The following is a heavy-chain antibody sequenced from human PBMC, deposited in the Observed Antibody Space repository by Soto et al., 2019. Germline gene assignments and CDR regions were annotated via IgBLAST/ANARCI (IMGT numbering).Heavy chain of an antibody. CDR3: ARCSGFDSFYYYYYMDV. V-gene: IGHV5-51*01. J-gene: IGHJ6*03. CDR1: EYSFTSYW. D-gene: IGHD5-12*01. CDR2: IYPGDSDT. Sequence: PGESLKISCKGSEYSFTSYWIGWVRQMPGKGLEWMGIIYPGDSDTRYSPSFQGQVTISADKSIRTAYLQWSSLKASDTAMYYCARCSGFDSFYYYYYMDVWGKGTTVTVSS.